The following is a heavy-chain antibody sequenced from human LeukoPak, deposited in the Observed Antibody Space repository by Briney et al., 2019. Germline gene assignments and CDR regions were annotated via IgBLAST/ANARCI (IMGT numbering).Heavy chain of an antibody. Sequence: SETLSLTCAVYGGSFSGYYWSWIRQPPGKGLEWSGEINHSGSTNYNPSLKSRVTISVDTSKNQFSLKLSSVTAADTAVYYCARHVTVVVPAARSHFDYWGQGTLVTVSS. CDR3: ARHVTVVVPAARSHFDY. CDR2: INHSGST. V-gene: IGHV4-34*01. J-gene: IGHJ4*02. D-gene: IGHD2-2*01. CDR1: GGSFSGYY.